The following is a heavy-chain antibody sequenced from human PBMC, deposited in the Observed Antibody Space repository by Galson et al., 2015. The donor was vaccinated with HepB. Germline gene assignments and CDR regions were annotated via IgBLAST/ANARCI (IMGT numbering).Heavy chain of an antibody. CDR3: AKWASPNYQNDAFDI. CDR1: GFTFSSYA. D-gene: IGHD1-7*01. CDR2: ISGSGGST. Sequence: SLRLSCAASGFTFSSYAISWVRQAPGKGLEWVSGISGSGGSTYYADSVKGRFIISRDNSKKTVYLQMDSLRDEDTAVYYCAKWASPNYQNDAFDIWGQGTMVIVS. V-gene: IGHV3-23*01. J-gene: IGHJ3*02.